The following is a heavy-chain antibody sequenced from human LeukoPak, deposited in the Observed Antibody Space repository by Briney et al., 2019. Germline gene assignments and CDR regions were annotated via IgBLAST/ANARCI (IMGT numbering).Heavy chain of an antibody. V-gene: IGHV3-48*03. CDR1: GFTFSSYE. Sequence: LPGGSLRLSCAASGFTFSSYEMNWVRQAPGKGLEWVSYISSSGSTIYYADSVKGRFTISRDNAKNSLYLQMNSLRAEDTAVYYCARVNGIVGAIFDYWGQGTLVTVSS. CDR3: ARVNGIVGAIFDY. J-gene: IGHJ4*02. D-gene: IGHD1-26*01. CDR2: ISSSGSTI.